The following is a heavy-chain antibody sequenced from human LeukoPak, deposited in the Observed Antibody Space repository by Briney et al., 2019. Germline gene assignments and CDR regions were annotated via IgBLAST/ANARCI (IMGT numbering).Heavy chain of an antibody. CDR3: ARGYSGYDSFDY. Sequence: ASVKVSCKASGGTFSSYAISWVRQAPGQGLERMGGIIPIFGTANYAQKFQGRVTITADKSTSTAYMELSSLRSEDTAVYYCARGYSGYDSFDYWGQGTLVTVSS. J-gene: IGHJ4*02. CDR2: IIPIFGTA. D-gene: IGHD5-12*01. CDR1: GGTFSSYA. V-gene: IGHV1-69*06.